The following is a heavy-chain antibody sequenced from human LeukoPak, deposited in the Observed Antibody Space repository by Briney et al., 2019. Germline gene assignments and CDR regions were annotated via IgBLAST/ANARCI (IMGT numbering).Heavy chain of an antibody. J-gene: IGHJ6*03. Sequence: SVKVSCKASGGTFSSYTISWVRQAPGQGLEWMGRIIPILGIANYAQKFQGRATITADKSTSTAYMELSSLRSEDTAVYYCARDSITMIAGDYYYYMDVWGKGTTVTVSS. CDR3: ARDSITMIAGDYYYYMDV. D-gene: IGHD3-22*01. CDR1: GGTFSSYT. CDR2: IIPILGIA. V-gene: IGHV1-69*04.